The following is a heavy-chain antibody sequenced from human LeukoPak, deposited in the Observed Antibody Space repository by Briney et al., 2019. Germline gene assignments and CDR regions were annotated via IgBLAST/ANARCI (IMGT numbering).Heavy chain of an antibody. Sequence: GASVKVSCKASGGTFSSYAISWVRQAPGQGLEWMGGIIPIFGTANYAQKFQGRVTITADKSTSTAYMELSSLRSEDTAVYYCARDAKPRYCSSTSCYPDYYYYYMDVWGKGTTVTVSS. CDR3: ARDAKPRYCSSTSCYPDYYYYYMDV. CDR2: IIPIFGTA. J-gene: IGHJ6*03. CDR1: GGTFSSYA. D-gene: IGHD2-2*01. V-gene: IGHV1-69*06.